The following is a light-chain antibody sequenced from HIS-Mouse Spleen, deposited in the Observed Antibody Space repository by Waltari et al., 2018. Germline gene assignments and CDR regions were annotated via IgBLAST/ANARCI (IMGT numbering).Light chain of an antibody. Sequence: QTALTQPRPVSGSPGQSATTPCTGTSSHGGGYNHASWYQQPPGKAPKLMIYDVSKRPSGVPDRFSGSKSGNTASLTSSGLQAEDEADYYCCSYAGSYSYVFGTGTKVTVL. CDR3: CSYAGSYSYV. CDR2: DVS. CDR1: SSHGGGYNH. J-gene: IGLJ1*01. V-gene: IGLV2-11*01.